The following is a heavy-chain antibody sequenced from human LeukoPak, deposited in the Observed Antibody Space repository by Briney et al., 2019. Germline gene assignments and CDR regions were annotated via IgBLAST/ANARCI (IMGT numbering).Heavy chain of an antibody. V-gene: IGHV1-69*13. CDR2: IIPIFGTA. J-gene: IGHJ4*02. Sequence: ASVKVSCKASGGTFSSYAISWVRQAPGQGLEWMGGIIPIFGTANYAQKFQGRVTITADESTSTAYMELSSLRSEDTAVYYCARGRNYYDSSGYYCFDYWGQGTLVTVSS. CDR3: ARGRNYYDSSGYYCFDY. CDR1: GGTFSSYA. D-gene: IGHD3-22*01.